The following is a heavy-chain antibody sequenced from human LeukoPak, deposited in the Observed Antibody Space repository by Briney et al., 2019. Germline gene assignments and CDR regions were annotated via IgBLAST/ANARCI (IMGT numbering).Heavy chain of an antibody. V-gene: IGHV3-21*01. CDR2: ISSSSSYI. CDR1: GFTFSSYS. J-gene: IGHJ4*02. CDR3: ARDIGGDYFDY. Sequence: PGGSLRLSCAASGFTFSSYSMNWVRQAPGKGLEWVSSISSSSSYICYADSVKGRFTISRDNAKNSPYLQMNSLRAEDTAVYYCARDIGGDYFDYWGQGTLVTVSS. D-gene: IGHD2-21*01.